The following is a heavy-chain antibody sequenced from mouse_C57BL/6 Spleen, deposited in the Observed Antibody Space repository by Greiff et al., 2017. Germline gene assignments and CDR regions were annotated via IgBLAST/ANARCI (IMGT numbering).Heavy chain of an antibody. Sequence: QMQLKESGAELVRPGTSVKVSCKASGYAFTNYLIEWVKQRPGQGLEWIGVINPGSGGTNYNEKFKGKATLTADKSSSTAYMQLSSLTSEGSAVYFCARGFITTVVATREDAMDYWGQGTSVTVSS. D-gene: IGHD1-1*01. CDR1: GYAFTNYL. V-gene: IGHV1-54*01. J-gene: IGHJ4*01. CDR3: ARGFITTVVATREDAMDY. CDR2: INPGSGGT.